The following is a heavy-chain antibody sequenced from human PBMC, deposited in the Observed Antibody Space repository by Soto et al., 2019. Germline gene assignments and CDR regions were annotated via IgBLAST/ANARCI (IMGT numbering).Heavy chain of an antibody. CDR3: ARDVAAAGTLRDYYYGMDV. J-gene: IGHJ6*02. D-gene: IGHD6-13*01. Sequence: SQTLSLTCAISGDSVSSNSAAWNWIRQSPSRGLEWLGRTYYRSKWYNDYAVSVKSRITINPDTSKNQFSLQLNSVTPEDTAVYYCARDVAAAGTLRDYYYGMDVWGQGTTVTVSS. CDR2: TYYRSKWYN. V-gene: IGHV6-1*01. CDR1: GDSVSSNSAA.